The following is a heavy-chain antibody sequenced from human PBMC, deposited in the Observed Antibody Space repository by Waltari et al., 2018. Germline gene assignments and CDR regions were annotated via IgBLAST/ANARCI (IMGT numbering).Heavy chain of an antibody. Sequence: QVQLQESGPGLVKPSETLSLTCTVSGGSISSYYWSWIRQPPGKGLEWIGYIYYSGSTNYNPSLKSRVTISVDTSKNQFSLKLSSVTAADTAVYYCARHRNCYYDSSGYCSYMDVWGKGTTVTISS. CDR3: ARHRNCYYDSSGYCSYMDV. J-gene: IGHJ6*03. D-gene: IGHD3-22*01. CDR1: GGSISSYY. CDR2: IYYSGST. V-gene: IGHV4-59*08.